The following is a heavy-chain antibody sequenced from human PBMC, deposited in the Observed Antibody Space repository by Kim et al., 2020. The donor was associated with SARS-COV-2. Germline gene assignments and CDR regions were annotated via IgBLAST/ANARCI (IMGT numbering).Heavy chain of an antibody. D-gene: IGHD4-17*01. CDR2: IWYDGSNK. CDR1: GFTFSSYG. J-gene: IGHJ3*02. Sequence: GGSLRLSCAASGFTFSSYGMHWVRQAPGKGLEWVAVIWYDGSNKYYADSVKGRFTISRDNSKNTLYLQMNSLRAEDTAVYYCARDRGYGDTSDAFDIWGQGTMVTVSS. CDR3: ARDRGYGDTSDAFDI. V-gene: IGHV3-33*01.